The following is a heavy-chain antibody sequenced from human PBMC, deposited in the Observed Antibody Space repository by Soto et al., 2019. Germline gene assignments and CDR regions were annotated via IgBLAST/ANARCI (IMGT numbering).Heavy chain of an antibody. D-gene: IGHD1-1*01. CDR2: IYSGGSRT. V-gene: IGHV3-74*01. Sequence: GGSLRLSCAASGFIVSNTYMSWVRQAPGKGLEWVSFIYSGGSRTDYADSVKGRFTISRDNAENTLYLQMNSLRVEDTAVYYCARGTSGDGPLLFDYWGLGTLVTVSS. CDR1: GFIVSNTY. CDR3: ARGTSGDGPLLFDY. J-gene: IGHJ4*02.